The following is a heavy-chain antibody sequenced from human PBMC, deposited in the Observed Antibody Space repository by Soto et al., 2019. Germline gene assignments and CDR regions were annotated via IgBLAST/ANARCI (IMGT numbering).Heavy chain of an antibody. CDR3: ARGIAARPGGNGNY. V-gene: IGHV3-30-3*01. Sequence: GGSLRLSCAASGFTFSSYDMHWVRPAPGKGLEWVAVISYDGSNKYYADSVKGRLTISRDNSKNTLYLEMNSLRAEDTAVYYCARGIAARPGGNGNYWGQGTLVTVSS. D-gene: IGHD6-6*01. CDR2: ISYDGSNK. J-gene: IGHJ4*02. CDR1: GFTFSSYD.